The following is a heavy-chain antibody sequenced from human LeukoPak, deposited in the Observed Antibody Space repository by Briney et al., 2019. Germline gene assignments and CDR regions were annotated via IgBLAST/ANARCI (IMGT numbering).Heavy chain of an antibody. Sequence: GESLKISCKGSGYSFTSYWIGWVRQMPGKGLEWMGIIYPGDSDTRYSPSFQGQVTISADKSISTAYLQWSSLKAPDTAIYYCARPIHSSGYYPFDYWGQGTLVTVSS. CDR1: GYSFTSYW. D-gene: IGHD3-22*01. CDR3: ARPIHSSGYYPFDY. CDR2: IYPGDSDT. V-gene: IGHV5-51*01. J-gene: IGHJ4*02.